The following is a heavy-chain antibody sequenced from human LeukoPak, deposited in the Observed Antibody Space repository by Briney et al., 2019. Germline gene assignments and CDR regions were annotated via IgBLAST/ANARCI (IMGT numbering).Heavy chain of an antibody. D-gene: IGHD6-6*01. J-gene: IGHJ4*02. CDR1: GYIFTGYY. CDR3: ARTTDSSSLDY. V-gene: IGHV1-2*02. Sequence: ASVKVSCKASGYIFTGYYLHWVRQAPGQGLDWMAWINPDSGDTNYAQKFQGRVTVTRDTSISTAYMELRSLRSDDTAVYYCARTTDSSSLDYWGQGTLVTVSS. CDR2: INPDSGDT.